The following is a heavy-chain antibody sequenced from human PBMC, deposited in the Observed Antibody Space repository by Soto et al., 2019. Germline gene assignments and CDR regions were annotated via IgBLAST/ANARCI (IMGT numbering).Heavy chain of an antibody. D-gene: IGHD6-19*01. J-gene: IGHJ4*01. CDR1: GFTFSAYG. CDR3: AKEIAVAGDFDY. V-gene: IGHV3-30*18. Sequence: QVQLVESGGGVVQPGRSLRLSCVASGFTFSAYGLHWVRQAPGKGLEWVAVISFDGRIQYYSDSVKGRFTISRDNSINTLYLQMDRLRPEDTAVYYCAKEIAVAGDFDYWGRGTLVSVSS. CDR2: ISFDGRIQ.